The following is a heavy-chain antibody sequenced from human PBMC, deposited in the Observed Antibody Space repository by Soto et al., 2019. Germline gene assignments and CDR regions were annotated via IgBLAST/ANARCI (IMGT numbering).Heavy chain of an antibody. J-gene: IGHJ4*02. CDR1: GGSVSSGPYH. V-gene: IGHV4-61*01. D-gene: IGHD2-8*01. CDR2: LSYSGTA. Sequence: QVQLHESGPGLVKTSETLSLTCTVSGGSVSSGPYHWNWVRQPPGKGLEWIGHLSYSGTANYNPSLRGRVTMATDTSKKQLTLRRTSVTAADTAVYYCMRSHGAYWGQGNLVTVSP. CDR3: MRSHGAY.